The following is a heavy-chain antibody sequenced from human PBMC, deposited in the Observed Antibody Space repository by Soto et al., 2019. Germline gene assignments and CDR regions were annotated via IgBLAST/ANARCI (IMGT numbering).Heavy chain of an antibody. CDR3: ARSLTTIQTDWFDP. V-gene: IGHV3-74*01. J-gene: IGHJ5*02. CDR1: GFTINRYW. Sequence: GGSLRLSCAASGFTINRYWMHWVRQTPGMGLEWVSRINNDGRRISYADSVKGRFTISRDNAKNTLYLQMNSLRAEDTAVYYCARSLTTIQTDWFDPWGQGTLVTVSS. CDR2: INNDGRRI. D-gene: IGHD4-4*01.